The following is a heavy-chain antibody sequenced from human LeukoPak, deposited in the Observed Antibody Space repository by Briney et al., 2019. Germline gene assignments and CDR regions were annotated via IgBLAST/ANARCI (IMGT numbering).Heavy chain of an antibody. CDR3: AKDGTTDYPSIFDY. V-gene: IGHV3-23*01. J-gene: IGHJ4*02. CDR1: RFTFSRYA. Sequence: PGGSLRLSCAASRFTFSRYAMSWVRQAPGKGLEWLSTISGSGGSTYSADSVKGRFTISRDNAKNTLYLQMNSLRAEDTAVYYCAKDGTTDYPSIFDYWGQGTLVTVSS. CDR2: ISGSGGST. D-gene: IGHD1-14*01.